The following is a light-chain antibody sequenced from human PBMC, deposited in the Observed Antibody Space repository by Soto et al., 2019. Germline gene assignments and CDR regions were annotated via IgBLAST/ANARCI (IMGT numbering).Light chain of an antibody. Sequence: EIVLTQSPVTLSLSPGERATVSCMASQSFTSGYLAWYQQRPGQAPRLLIYGASSRATGVPDRFSGSESETDFTLTISGLEPEDFAVYYCQQYDTSPRTFGQGTKVEIK. CDR1: QSFTSGY. CDR2: GAS. J-gene: IGKJ1*01. CDR3: QQYDTSPRT. V-gene: IGKV3-20*01.